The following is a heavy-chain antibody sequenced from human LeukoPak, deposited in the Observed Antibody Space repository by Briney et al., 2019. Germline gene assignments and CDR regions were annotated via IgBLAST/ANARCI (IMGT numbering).Heavy chain of an antibody. CDR2: INPNSGGT. CDR1: GYTFTGYY. V-gene: IGHV1-2*02. Sequence: ASVKVSCKASGYTFTGYYMHRVRQAPGQGLEWMGWINPNSGGTNYAQKFQGRVTMTRDTSISTAYMELSRLRSDDTAMYYCARSTYSSGVSCYLYYFDYWGQGTLVTVSS. J-gene: IGHJ4*02. D-gene: IGHD2-15*01. CDR3: ARSTYSSGVSCYLYYFDY.